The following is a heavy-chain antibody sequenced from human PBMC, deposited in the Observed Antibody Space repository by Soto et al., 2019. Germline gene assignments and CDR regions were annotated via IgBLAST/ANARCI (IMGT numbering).Heavy chain of an antibody. Sequence: SETLSLTCTVSGGSISSSSYYWGWIRQPPGKGLEWIGSIYYSGSTYYNPSLKSRVTISVDTSKNQFSLKRSSVTAADTAVYYCARHRNNYYGSGSYYNPFSYFDSWGQGTLVTVS. D-gene: IGHD3-10*01. CDR1: GGSISSSSYY. CDR3: ARHRNNYYGSGSYYNPFSYFDS. J-gene: IGHJ4*02. CDR2: IYYSGST. V-gene: IGHV4-39*01.